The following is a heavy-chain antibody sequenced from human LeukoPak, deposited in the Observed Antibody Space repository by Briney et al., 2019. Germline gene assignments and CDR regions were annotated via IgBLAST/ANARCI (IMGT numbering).Heavy chain of an antibody. V-gene: IGHV1-69*04. CDR3: AREFETNWFDP. J-gene: IGHJ5*02. Sequence: ASGKVSCKASGGTFSSYAISWVRQAPGQGLEWMGRIIPILGIANYAQKFQGRVTITADKSTSTAYMELSSLRSEDTAVYYCAREFETNWFDPWGQGTLVTVSS. CDR2: IIPILGIA. CDR1: GGTFSSYA.